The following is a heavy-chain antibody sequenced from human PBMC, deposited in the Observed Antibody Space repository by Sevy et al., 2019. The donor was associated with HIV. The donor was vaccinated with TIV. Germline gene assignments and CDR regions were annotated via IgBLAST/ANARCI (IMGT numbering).Heavy chain of an antibody. D-gene: IGHD1-26*01. Sequence: SETLSLTCTVSGGSITSLYWNWIRQPPGKGLEWIANIYYNGHINYNPSLKSRVTLSLNNSKNHFSLRLSSVTAADTAMYYCAGENAWGRGYSWGQGTLVTVSS. CDR3: AGENAWGRGYS. J-gene: IGHJ4*02. V-gene: IGHV4-59*08. CDR2: IYYNGHI. CDR1: GGSITSLY.